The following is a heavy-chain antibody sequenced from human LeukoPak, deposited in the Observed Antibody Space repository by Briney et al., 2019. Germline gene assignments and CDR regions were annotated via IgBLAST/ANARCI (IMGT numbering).Heavy chain of an antibody. CDR3: AIIAARPRYYYYYMDV. V-gene: IGHV1-69*01. J-gene: IGHJ6*03. CDR1: GGTFSSYA. Sequence: ASVKVSCKASGGTFSSYAISWVRQAPGQGLEWMGGIIPIFGTANYAQKFQGRVTITADESTSTAYMELSSLRSEDTAVYYCAIIAARPRYYYYYMDVWGKGTTVTVSS. CDR2: IIPIFGTA. D-gene: IGHD6-6*01.